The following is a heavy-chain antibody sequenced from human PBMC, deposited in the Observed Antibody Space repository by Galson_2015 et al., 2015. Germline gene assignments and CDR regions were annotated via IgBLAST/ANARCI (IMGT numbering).Heavy chain of an antibody. D-gene: IGHD6-19*01. V-gene: IGHV3-15*01. J-gene: IGHJ4*02. CDR3: TTDSSGWQFDY. Sequence: SLRLSCAASGFTFSNAWMSWVRQAPGKGLEWVGRIKSKTDGGTTDYAAPVKGRFTISRDDSKNTLYLQMNSLKTEDTAVYYCTTDSSGWQFDYWGQGTLVTVSS. CDR2: IKSKTDGGTT. CDR1: GFTFSNAW.